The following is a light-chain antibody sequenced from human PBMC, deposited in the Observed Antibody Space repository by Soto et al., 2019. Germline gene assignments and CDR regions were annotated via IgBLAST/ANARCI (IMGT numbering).Light chain of an antibody. Sequence: SESGSPRQSNNISYTGTSSDVGSYNLVSWYQQHPGKAPKLMIYEVSKRPSGVSNRFSGSKSGNTASLTISGLQAEGEADYYCCSYAGSSTYVFGAGTKVTVL. CDR3: CSYAGSSTYV. CDR1: SSDVGSYNL. CDR2: EVS. J-gene: IGLJ1*01. V-gene: IGLV2-23*02.